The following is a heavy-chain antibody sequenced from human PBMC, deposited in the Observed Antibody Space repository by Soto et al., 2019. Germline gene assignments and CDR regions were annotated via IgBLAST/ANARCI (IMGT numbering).Heavy chain of an antibody. V-gene: IGHV4-4*02. J-gene: IGHJ6*02. CDR2: IYHSGST. CDR1: GGSISSSNW. CDR3: AGEETTYYYYGMDV. Sequence: SETLSLTCAVSGGSISSSNWWSWVRQPPGKGLEWIGEIYHSGSTNYNPSLKSRVTISVDKSKNQFSLKLSSVTAADTAVYYCAGEETTYYYYGMDVWGQGTTVTVSS.